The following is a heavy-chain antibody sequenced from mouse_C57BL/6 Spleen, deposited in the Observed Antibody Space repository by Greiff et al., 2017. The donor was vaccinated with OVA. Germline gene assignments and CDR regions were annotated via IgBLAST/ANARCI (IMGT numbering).Heavy chain of an antibody. J-gene: IGHJ3*01. CDR3: ARKGYSNYEGFAY. V-gene: IGHV1-22*01. CDR2: INPNNGGT. D-gene: IGHD2-5*01. CDR1: GYTFTDYN. Sequence: EVKLEESGPELVKPGASVKMSCKASGYTFTDYNMHWVKQSHGKSLEWIGYINPNNGGTSYNQKFKGKATLTVNKSSSTAYMELRSLTSEDSAVYYCARKGYSNYEGFAYWGQGTLVTVSA.